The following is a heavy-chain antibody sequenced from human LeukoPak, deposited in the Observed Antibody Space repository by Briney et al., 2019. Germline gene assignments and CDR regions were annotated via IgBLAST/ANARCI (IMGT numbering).Heavy chain of an antibody. D-gene: IGHD6-19*01. V-gene: IGHV4-4*07. CDR1: GGSISSYY. J-gene: IGHJ4*02. CDR3: SRSVWAFDY. CDR2: IYTSGTT. Sequence: SETLPLTCSLSGGSISSYYWSWLRQPAGKGLEWIGRIYTSGTTHYNPSLKSRITMSVDTSKNQFSLKLNSVTAADTAVYYCSRSVWAFDYWGQGTLVTVSS.